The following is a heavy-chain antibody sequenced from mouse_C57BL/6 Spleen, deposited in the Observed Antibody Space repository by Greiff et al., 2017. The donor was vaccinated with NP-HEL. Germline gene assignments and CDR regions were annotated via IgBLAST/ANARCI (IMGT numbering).Heavy chain of an antibody. CDR1: GYAFTNYL. J-gene: IGHJ1*03. D-gene: IGHD1-1*01. V-gene: IGHV1-54*01. CDR3: ARSDYGSSHYWYFDV. CDR2: INPGSGGT. Sequence: QVQLQQSGAELVRPGTSVKVSCKASGYAFTNYLIEWVKQRPGQGLEWIGVINPGSGGTNYNEKFKGKATLTADKSSSTAYMQLSSLTSEDSAVYFCARSDYGSSHYWYFDVWGTGTTVTVSS.